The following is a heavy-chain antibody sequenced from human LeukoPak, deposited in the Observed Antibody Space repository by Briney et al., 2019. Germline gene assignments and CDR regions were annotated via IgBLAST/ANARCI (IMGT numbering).Heavy chain of an antibody. J-gene: IGHJ3*02. CDR1: GFTFSTYT. V-gene: IGHV3-21*01. CDR3: ARDVVGYYDSSGYYLSASDI. CDR2: ISSSSSYI. Sequence: GGSLRLSCAASGFTFSTYTMVWVRQAPGKGLEWVSSISSSSSYIFNADSVKGRFSISRDNAKNSLFLQMNSLRVEDTAVYYCARDVVGYYDSSGYYLSASDIWGQGTMVTVSS. D-gene: IGHD3-22*01.